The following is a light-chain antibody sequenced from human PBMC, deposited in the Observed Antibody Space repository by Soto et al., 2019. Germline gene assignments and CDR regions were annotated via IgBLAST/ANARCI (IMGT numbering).Light chain of an antibody. CDR1: SSNIGRNT. J-gene: IGLJ2*01. CDR3: AAWDDSLNGVV. Sequence: QSVLTQPPSASGTPGQRVTISCSGSSSNIGRNTVSWYQQLPGTAPKVLIHTNNQRPSGVPDRVSGSKSGTSASLAISGLQSEDEAEYYCAAWDDSLNGVVFGGGTKLTVL. CDR2: TNN. V-gene: IGLV1-44*01.